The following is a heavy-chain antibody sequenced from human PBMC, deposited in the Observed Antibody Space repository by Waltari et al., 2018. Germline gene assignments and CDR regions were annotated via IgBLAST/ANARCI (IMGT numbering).Heavy chain of an antibody. CDR3: AREGSHLTTVNDF. D-gene: IGHD4-4*01. Sequence: LVQSGAEVKKPGASVRVSCKTSGYTFSAYYIHWVRQAPGQGLEWMGWIKPRNGETKYTQTFHGRVTLTRDTSINTAYMELSSLIFDDTAVDYCAREGSHLTTVNDFWGQGTLVIVSS. CDR1: GYTFSAYY. J-gene: IGHJ4*02. V-gene: IGHV1-2*02. CDR2: IKPRNGET.